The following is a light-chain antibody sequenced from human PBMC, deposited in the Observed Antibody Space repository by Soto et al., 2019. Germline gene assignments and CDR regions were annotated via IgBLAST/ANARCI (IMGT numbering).Light chain of an antibody. V-gene: IGLV2-14*01. CDR1: SSDVGGYNY. J-gene: IGLJ1*01. CDR3: SSYTTSNTRQIV. Sequence: LTQPASVSGSPGQSITISCTGTSSDVGGYNYVSWYQQHPGKAPKFIIYDVSNRPSGVSNRFSGSKSGNTASLTISGLQAEDEADYYCSSYTTSNTRQIVFGTGTKVTVL. CDR2: DVS.